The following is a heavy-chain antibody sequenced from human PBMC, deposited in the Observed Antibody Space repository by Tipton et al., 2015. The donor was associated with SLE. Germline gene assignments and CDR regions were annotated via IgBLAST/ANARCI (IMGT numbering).Heavy chain of an antibody. CDR3: AKHGVYGMDV. Sequence: SGFTFSSYDMDWVRQTPGKGLEWAAFIRYDGSSEYYGDSVKGRFTIGRDKSKNVLYLQMNGLRPEDTAVYYCAKHGVYGMDVWGQGTTVTVSS. CDR1: GFTFSSYD. CDR2: IRYDGSSE. D-gene: IGHD3-16*01. J-gene: IGHJ6*02. V-gene: IGHV3-30*02.